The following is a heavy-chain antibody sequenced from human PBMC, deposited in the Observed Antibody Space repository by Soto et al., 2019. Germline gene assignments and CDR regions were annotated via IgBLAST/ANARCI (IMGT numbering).Heavy chain of an antibody. J-gene: IGHJ6*02. CDR1: GGTFSSYA. CDR3: ARHPPAVYYYGMDV. CDR2: IIPIFGTA. V-gene: IGHV1-69*12. Sequence: QVQLVQSGAEVKKPGSSVKVSCKASGGTFSSYAISWVRQAPGQGLEWMGGIIPIFGTANYAQKFQGRVTITADESTRTAYMELSRLRSEDTAVYYCARHPPAVYYYGMDVWGQGTTVTVSS.